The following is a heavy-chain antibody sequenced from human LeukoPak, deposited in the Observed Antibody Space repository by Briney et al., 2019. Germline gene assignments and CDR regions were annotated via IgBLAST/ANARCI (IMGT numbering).Heavy chain of an antibody. V-gene: IGHV3-30*18. J-gene: IGHJ4*02. Sequence: GGSLRLSCAASGFTFSSYGMHWVRQAPGKGLEWVAVISYDGSNKYYADSVKGRFTISRDNSKNTLYLQMNSLRAEDTAVYYCAKAYYYDSSGYPTPFDYWGQGTLVTDSS. CDR2: ISYDGSNK. CDR3: AKAYYYDSSGYPTPFDY. D-gene: IGHD3-22*01. CDR1: GFTFSSYG.